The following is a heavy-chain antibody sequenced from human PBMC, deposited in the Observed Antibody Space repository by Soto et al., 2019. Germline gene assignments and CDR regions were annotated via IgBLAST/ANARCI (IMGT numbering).Heavy chain of an antibody. CDR1: GFTFSNYW. J-gene: IGHJ6*03. Sequence: EVQLVKSGGGLVQPGGSLRLSCAASGFTFSNYWMYWVRQAPGKGLEWVSRINSDGSVSSHADSVRGRLTISRDNVKNTLYLHMDSLRAEDTAVYFCARGDCVGGTCYSLAGSFYYYMDVWGKGTTVTVFS. CDR3: ARGDCVGGTCYSLAGSFYYYMDV. D-gene: IGHD2-15*01. V-gene: IGHV3-74*02. CDR2: INSDGSVS.